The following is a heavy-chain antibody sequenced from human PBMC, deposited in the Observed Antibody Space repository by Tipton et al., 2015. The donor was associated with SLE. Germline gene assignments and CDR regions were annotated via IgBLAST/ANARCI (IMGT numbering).Heavy chain of an antibody. D-gene: IGHD3-10*01. CDR2: TYHTGAT. V-gene: IGHV4-39*07. J-gene: IGHJ5*01. Sequence: TLSLTCTVSGGSIRSAGYSWGWIRQPPGKGLEWIGITYHTGATNYNPSLQRRVAMSVDTSRNQFSLKLSSLTAADTAVYYCARDFGNVGRFDSWGQGTLVTVSS. CDR3: ARDFGNVGRFDS. CDR1: GGSIRSAGYS.